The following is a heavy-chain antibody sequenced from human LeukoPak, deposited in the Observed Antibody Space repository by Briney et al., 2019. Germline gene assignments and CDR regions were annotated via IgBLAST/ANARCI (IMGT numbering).Heavy chain of an antibody. D-gene: IGHD5-24*01. CDR2: INTSGGTT. CDR1: AFTFSGSA. V-gene: IGHV3-23*01. CDR3: AKGDGYNYDNWFDP. Sequence: HSAGSLRLSCAASAFTFSGSALSWVRQAPRKGLEWVSSINTSGGTTYYADSVKGRFTISRDNSKNTVYLQMNSLRAEDTAVYYCAKGDGYNYDNWFDPWGQGTLVSVSS. J-gene: IGHJ5*02.